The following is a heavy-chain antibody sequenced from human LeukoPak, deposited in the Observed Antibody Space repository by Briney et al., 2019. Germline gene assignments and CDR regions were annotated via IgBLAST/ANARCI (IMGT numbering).Heavy chain of an antibody. CDR3: AKSNWGFVPHYFDY. CDR1: GFTFSSYA. CDR2: ITGSGGST. Sequence: GGSPRLSCAASGFTFSSYAMSWVRQAPGKGLEWVSSITGSGGSTYYADSMKGRFTISRDTSTNTLYLQMNSLRAEDTAVYYCAKSNWGFVPHYFDYWGQGTLVTVSS. V-gene: IGHV3-23*01. J-gene: IGHJ4*02. D-gene: IGHD7-27*01.